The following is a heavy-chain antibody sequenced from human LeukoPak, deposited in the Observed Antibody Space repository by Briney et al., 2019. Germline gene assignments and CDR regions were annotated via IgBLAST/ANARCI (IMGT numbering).Heavy chain of an antibody. CDR3: ARDQRGPGSLDY. V-gene: IGHV3-53*01. CDR2: IYSGDST. D-gene: IGHD3-10*01. Sequence: PGGSLRLSCAASGFIVSTNYISWVRQAPGKALEWVSVIYSGDSTYYADSVKGRFSLSRDNSKNTVYLQMNSLRAEDAAVYYCARDQRGPGSLDYWGQGTLVTVSS. J-gene: IGHJ4*02. CDR1: GFIVSTNY.